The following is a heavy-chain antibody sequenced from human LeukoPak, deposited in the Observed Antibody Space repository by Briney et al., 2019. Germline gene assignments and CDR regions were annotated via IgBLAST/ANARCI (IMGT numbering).Heavy chain of an antibody. J-gene: IGHJ3*02. Sequence: SETLSLTCTVSGGYMENIYWHWIRQPPGKGLEWIGYIYHQAGTEYNPSLKNRVAISVDTSKNQFSLKLSSVTAADTAVYYCAKIKTTFGVVTHAFDIWGQGTIVTVSP. CDR1: GGYMENIY. V-gene: IGHV4-59*01. CDR3: AKIKTTFGVVTHAFDI. CDR2: IYHQAGT. D-gene: IGHD3-3*01.